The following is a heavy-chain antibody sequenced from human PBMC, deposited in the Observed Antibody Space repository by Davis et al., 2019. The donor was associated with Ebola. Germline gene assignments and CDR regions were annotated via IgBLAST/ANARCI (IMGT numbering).Heavy chain of an antibody. D-gene: IGHD6-19*01. Sequence: HTGGSLRLSCVASGFTFSSYWMHWVRQAPGKGLVWVSRIYSDGSSTTYADSVKGRFTISRDNAKNTLYLQMNSLRAEDTAVYYCARERQWLVRYFDYWGQGTLVTVSS. V-gene: IGHV3-74*03. CDR2: IYSDGSST. J-gene: IGHJ4*02. CDR1: GFTFSSYW. CDR3: ARERQWLVRYFDY.